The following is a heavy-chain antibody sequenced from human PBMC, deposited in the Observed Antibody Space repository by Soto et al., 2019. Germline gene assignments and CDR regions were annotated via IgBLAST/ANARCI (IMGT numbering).Heavy chain of an antibody. V-gene: IGHV3-23*01. CDR1: GFTFGTVA. CDR2: IALPSFVS. Sequence: EVQLLESGGGLVEPGGSLRLSCVASGFTFGTVARTWVRQAPAKGLEWVSSIALPSFVSYYAPSVKGRFTTSRALSKNTLYRQMHRLSSDDAAVYYCAKDRSSRYLAGLYFVLWGPGSVVTVSS. CDR3: AKDRSSRYLAGLYFVL. D-gene: IGHD1-20*01. J-gene: IGHJ4*02.